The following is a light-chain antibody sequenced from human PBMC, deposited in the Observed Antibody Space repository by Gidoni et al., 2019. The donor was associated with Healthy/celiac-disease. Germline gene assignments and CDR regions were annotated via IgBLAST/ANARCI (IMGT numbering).Light chain of an antibody. V-gene: IGKV3-20*01. CDR1: QSVSSSY. J-gene: IGKJ1*01. Sequence: EIVLTQSPGTLSLSPGERATLSCRASQSVSSSYLAWYQQTPGQAPRLLIYGASSSATGIPDRFSGSGSGTDFTLTISRLEPEDFVVYYCQQYGSSPGTFGQGTKVEIK. CDR2: GAS. CDR3: QQYGSSPGT.